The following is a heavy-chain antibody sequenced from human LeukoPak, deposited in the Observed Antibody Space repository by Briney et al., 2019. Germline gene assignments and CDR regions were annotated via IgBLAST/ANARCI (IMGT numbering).Heavy chain of an antibody. J-gene: IGHJ4*02. CDR2: GIPVFGTT. CDR3: ATDRGILGYCSGGSCYSLDY. Sequence: VASVKVSCKASGGTFSSYAISWVRQAPGQGLEWMAGGIPVFGTTDYAQNFQGRVTITADESTSTAYLELSSLRSEDTAVYYCATDRGILGYCSGGSCYSLDYWGQGTLVTVSS. V-gene: IGHV1-69*01. D-gene: IGHD2-15*01. CDR1: GGTFSSYA.